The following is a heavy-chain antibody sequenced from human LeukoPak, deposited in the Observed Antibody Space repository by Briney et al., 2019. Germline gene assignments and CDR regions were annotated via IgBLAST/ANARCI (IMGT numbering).Heavy chain of an antibody. CDR2: INHSGST. D-gene: IGHD2-15*01. Sequence: SETLSLTCAVYGGSFSGYYWSWIRQPPGKGLEWIGEINHSGSTNYNPSLKSRVTISVDTSKNQFSLKLSSVTAADTAVYYCARVVVAEPAKDYYYYMDVWGKGTTVTVSS. J-gene: IGHJ6*03. V-gene: IGHV4-34*01. CDR3: ARVVVAEPAKDYYYYMDV. CDR1: GGSFSGYY.